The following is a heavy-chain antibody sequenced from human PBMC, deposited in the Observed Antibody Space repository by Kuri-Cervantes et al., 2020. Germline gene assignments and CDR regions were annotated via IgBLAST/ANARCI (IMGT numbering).Heavy chain of an antibody. Sequence: SETLSLTCAVYGGSFSGYYWSWIRQPPGKGLECIRSLYHTGSTDTNPSLKSRVTISVDTSKNQFSLKLSSVTAADTAVYYCASHWGDIVVVPAAQYNWFDPWGQGTLVTVSS. CDR2: LYHTGST. D-gene: IGHD2-2*01. V-gene: IGHV4-34*01. CDR1: GGSFSGYY. J-gene: IGHJ5*02. CDR3: ASHWGDIVVVPAAQYNWFDP.